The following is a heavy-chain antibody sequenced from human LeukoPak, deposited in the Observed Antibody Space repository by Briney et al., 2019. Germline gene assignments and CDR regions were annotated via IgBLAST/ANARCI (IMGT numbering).Heavy chain of an antibody. Sequence: GASLKISCKGSGYRFTSYWIGWVRQLPGKGLEGMGIIYPGDSDTRYSPSFQGQVTISADTSIGTAYLQWGSLKASDTAMYYCAGAILRPAAPQGLDAFDIWGQGTMVTVSS. J-gene: IGHJ3*02. CDR2: IYPGDSDT. CDR1: GYRFTSYW. V-gene: IGHV5-51*01. CDR3: AGAILRPAAPQGLDAFDI. D-gene: IGHD2-2*01.